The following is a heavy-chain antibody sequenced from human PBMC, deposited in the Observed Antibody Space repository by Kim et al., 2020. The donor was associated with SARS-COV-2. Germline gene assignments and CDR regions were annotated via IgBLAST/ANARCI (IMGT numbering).Heavy chain of an antibody. Sequence: SETLSLTCTVSGGSISSSSYYWGWIRQPPGKGLEWIGSIYYSGSTYYNPSLKSRVTISVDTSKNQFSLKLSSVTAADTAVYYCASWHWYNWNYFDYWGQGTLVTVSS. CDR3: ASWHWYNWNYFDY. D-gene: IGHD1-20*01. J-gene: IGHJ4*02. CDR1: GGSISSSSYY. V-gene: IGHV4-39*07. CDR2: IYYSGST.